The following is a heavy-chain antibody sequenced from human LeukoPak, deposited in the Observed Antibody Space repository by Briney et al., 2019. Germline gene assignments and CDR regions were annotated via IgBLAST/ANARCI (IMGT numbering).Heavy chain of an antibody. CDR2: IYHSGST. CDR3: ARDGHNWNVVGVGVWFDP. D-gene: IGHD1-1*01. CDR1: GYSISSGYY. Sequence: SETLSLTCTVSGYSISSGYYWGWIRQPPGKGLEWIGSIYHSGSTYYNPSLKSRVTISVDTSKNQFSLKLSSVTAADTAVYYCARDGHNWNVVGVGVWFDPWGQGTLVTVSS. V-gene: IGHV4-38-2*02. J-gene: IGHJ5*02.